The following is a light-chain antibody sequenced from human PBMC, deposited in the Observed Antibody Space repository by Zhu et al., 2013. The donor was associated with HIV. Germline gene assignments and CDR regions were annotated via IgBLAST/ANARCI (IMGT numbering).Light chain of an antibody. CDR2: DAS. V-gene: IGKV1-5*01. Sequence: DIQMTQSPSTLSASVGDRVTITCRASQSISSWLAWYQQKPGKAPKLLIYDASSLESGVPSRFSGSGSGTEFTLTISSLQPDDFATYYCQQYNSYWTFGQGTKVEIK. CDR1: QSISSW. J-gene: IGKJ1*01. CDR3: QQYNSYWT.